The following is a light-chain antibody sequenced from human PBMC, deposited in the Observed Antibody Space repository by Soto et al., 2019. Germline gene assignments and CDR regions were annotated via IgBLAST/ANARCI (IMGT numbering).Light chain of an antibody. V-gene: IGKV3-15*01. Sequence: EVVLTQSPATLSLSPGERATLSCRASQNVSTSYLAWYQQKPGQAPRLLIYGASTRATGIPARFSGSGSGTEFTLTISSLQSEDFAVYYCQQYNNWPPWTFGQGTKVDIK. CDR1: QNVSTSY. CDR2: GAS. J-gene: IGKJ1*01. CDR3: QQYNNWPPWT.